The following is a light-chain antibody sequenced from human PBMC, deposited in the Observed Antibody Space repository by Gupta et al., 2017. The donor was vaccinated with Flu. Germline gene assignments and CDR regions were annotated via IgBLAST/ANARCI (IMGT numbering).Light chain of an antibody. CDR2: STN. CDR1: SVSVSSTYR. V-gene: IGLV8-61*01. Sequence: HTVVSLEPSFAVSPVMTVTLTCCFNSVSVSSTYRPSWYQQTPGQPPRTLIYSTNIRSSGVPARFSGSIVGNKAALTITWAQADDESDYFCSLYVGGGVLEFGGGTKVTVL. J-gene: IGLJ2*01. CDR3: SLYVGGGVLE.